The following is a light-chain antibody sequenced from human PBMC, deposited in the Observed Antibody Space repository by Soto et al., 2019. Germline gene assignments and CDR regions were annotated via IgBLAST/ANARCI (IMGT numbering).Light chain of an antibody. CDR3: CSYAGRVSYV. CDR1: SSDVGNYNY. J-gene: IGLJ1*01. V-gene: IGLV2-11*01. Sequence: QSALTQPRSVSGSPGQSVTISCSGTSSDVGNYNYVSWYQQLPGKAPELIIYDVSKRPSGVPDRFSGSKSANTASLTISGLQAEDEAEYFCCSYAGRVSYVFGIGTKVTVL. CDR2: DVS.